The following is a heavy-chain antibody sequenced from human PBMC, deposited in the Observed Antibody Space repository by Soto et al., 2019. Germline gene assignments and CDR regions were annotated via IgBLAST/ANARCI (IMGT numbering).Heavy chain of an antibody. CDR1: GGTFSSYT. V-gene: IGHV1-69*02. CDR3: ARGALNCGGDCYSGY. CDR2: IIPILGIA. D-gene: IGHD2-21*02. Sequence: SVKVACKASGGTFSSYTISWVRQAPGQGLERMGRIIPILGIANYAQKFQGRVTITADKSTSTAYMELSSLRSEDTAVYYCARGALNCGGDCYSGYWGQGTLVTVSS. J-gene: IGHJ4*02.